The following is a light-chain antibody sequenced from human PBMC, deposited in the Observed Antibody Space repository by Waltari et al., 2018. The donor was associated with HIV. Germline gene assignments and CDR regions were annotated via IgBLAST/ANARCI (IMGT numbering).Light chain of an antibody. CDR2: DTT. Sequence: QAVVTQEPSLTVSPGGTVTLPCESSTGPVTNGNYPYWLQQRPGQAPMTLIFDTTKKHSWTPARFSGSLLGGKAALTLSCAQPDDEAEYYCFLSYNGARVFGGGTRVTVL. CDR3: FLSYNGARV. V-gene: IGLV7-46*01. J-gene: IGLJ3*02. CDR1: TGPVTNGNY.